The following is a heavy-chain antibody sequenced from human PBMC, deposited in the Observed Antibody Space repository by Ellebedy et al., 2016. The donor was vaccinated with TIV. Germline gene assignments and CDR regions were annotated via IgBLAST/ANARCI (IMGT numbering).Heavy chain of an antibody. V-gene: IGHV3-30*18. Sequence: GESLKISCEASGFIFSNYAMHWVRQAPGKGLEWVAIISGDERRKLYADSVKGRFTVSRDNSKSKLFLHMESLKVEDSGGYYCAKGPEKWVFYFHKWGLGKLVTVSS. CDR2: ISGDERRK. CDR3: AKGPEKWVFYFHK. CDR1: GFIFSNYA. D-gene: IGHD2-8*01. J-gene: IGHJ1*01.